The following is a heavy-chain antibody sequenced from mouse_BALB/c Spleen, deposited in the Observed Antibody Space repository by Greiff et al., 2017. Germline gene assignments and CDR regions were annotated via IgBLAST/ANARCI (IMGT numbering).Heavy chain of an antibody. CDR3: ARGNYDYGWFAY. J-gene: IGHJ3*01. CDR2: ISSGGSYT. CDR1: GFTFSSYG. D-gene: IGHD2-4*01. Sequence: EVKLMESGGDLVKPGGSLKLSCAASGFTFSSYGMSWVRQTPDKRLEWVATISSGGSYTYYPDSVKGRFTISRDNAKNTLYLQMSSLKSEDTAMYYCARGNYDYGWFAYWGQGTLVTVSA. V-gene: IGHV5-6*01.